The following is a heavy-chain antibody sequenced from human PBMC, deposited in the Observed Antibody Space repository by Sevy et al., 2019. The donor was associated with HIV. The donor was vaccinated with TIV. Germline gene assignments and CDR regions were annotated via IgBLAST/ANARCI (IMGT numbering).Heavy chain of an antibody. J-gene: IGHJ4*02. CDR2: ISDSGHIK. CDR1: GFTFSDFY. V-gene: IGHV3-11*01. D-gene: IGHD3-16*01. Sequence: GGSLRLSCAASGFTFSDFYMSWIRQAPGKGLEWVSYISDSGHIKHYEDSVKGRFLISRDNAHNTVHLQMNSLTAEDTADYYCVRGGGRIHDFDYRGRGTLVTVSS. CDR3: VRGGGRIHDFDY.